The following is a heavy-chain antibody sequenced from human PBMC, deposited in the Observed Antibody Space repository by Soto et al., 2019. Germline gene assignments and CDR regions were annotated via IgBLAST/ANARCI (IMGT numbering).Heavy chain of an antibody. CDR1: GFTFSSYA. CDR3: AKAPSTVVAPGDVFDI. J-gene: IGHJ3*02. V-gene: IGHV3-23*01. D-gene: IGHD2-15*01. CDR2: ISGSGGST. Sequence: EVQLLESGGGLVQPGGSLRLSCAASGFTFSSYAMSWVGQAPGKGLEWVSAISGSGGSTYYADSVKGRFTISRDNSKNTLYLQMNSLRAEDTAVYYCAKAPSTVVAPGDVFDIWGQGTMVTVSS.